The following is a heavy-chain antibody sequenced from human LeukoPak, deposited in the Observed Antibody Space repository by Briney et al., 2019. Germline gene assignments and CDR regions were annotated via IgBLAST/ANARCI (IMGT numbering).Heavy chain of an antibody. V-gene: IGHV3-33*06. Sequence: PGRSLRLSCAASGFTFSSYGMHWVRRAPGKGLEWVAVIWYDGSNKYYADSVKGRFTISRDNSKNTLYLQMNSLRAEDTAVYYCAKEGDIVVVPAAIGGYFDYWGQGTLVTVSS. CDR2: IWYDGSNK. J-gene: IGHJ4*02. CDR1: GFTFSSYG. D-gene: IGHD2-2*01. CDR3: AKEGDIVVVPAAIGGYFDY.